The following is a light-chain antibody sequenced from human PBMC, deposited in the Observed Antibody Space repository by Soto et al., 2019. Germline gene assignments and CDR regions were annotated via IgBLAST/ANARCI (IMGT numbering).Light chain of an antibody. Sequence: QSVLTQPASVSGSPGQSVTISCTGTSSDVGGYNYVSWYQHHPGKAPKLMIYGVSKRPSGVPDRFSGSKSGNTASLTISGLQAEDEADYYCCSYAGTHPLYDFGSGTKLTVL. J-gene: IGLJ1*01. V-gene: IGLV2-11*01. CDR3: CSYAGTHPLYD. CDR1: SSDVGGYNY. CDR2: GVS.